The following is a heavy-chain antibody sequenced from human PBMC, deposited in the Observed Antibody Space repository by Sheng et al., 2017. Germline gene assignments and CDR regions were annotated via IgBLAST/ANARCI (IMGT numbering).Heavy chain of an antibody. CDR1: GFTFRTYA. D-gene: IGHD1-26*01. CDR2: ISASGGRT. CDR3: DKRGRYSGSVGTT. V-gene: IGHV3-23*04. J-gene: IGHJ4*02. Sequence: EVQLVESGGGLVQPGGSRRLSCAVSGFTFRTYAMSWVRQAPGKGLEWVSAISASGGRTYYADSVQGRFTISRDNSKNTLYLQMNSLRAEDTAVYYCDKRGRYSGSVGTTWGQGTLVTVSS.